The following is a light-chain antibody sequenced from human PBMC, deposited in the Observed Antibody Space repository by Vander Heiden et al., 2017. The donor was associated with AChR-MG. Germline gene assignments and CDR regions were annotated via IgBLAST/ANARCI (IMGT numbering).Light chain of an antibody. J-gene: IGKJ5*01. CDR1: QSLVHSDGNTY. V-gene: IGKV2-30*02. CDR3: RQGTHWPPG. Sequence: DVVMTQSPLSLPVTLGQPASISCRSSQSLVHSDGNTYLNWFQQKSGQSPRRLIYKVSNRDSGVPDRFSGSGSGTDFTLKISRVEAEDVGVYYCRQGTHWPPGFGQGTRLEIK. CDR2: KVS.